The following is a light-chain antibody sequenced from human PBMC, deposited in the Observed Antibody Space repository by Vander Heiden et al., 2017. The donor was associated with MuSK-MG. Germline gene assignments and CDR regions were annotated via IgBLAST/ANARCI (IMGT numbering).Light chain of an antibody. V-gene: IGLV3-27*01. CDR1: AMGRKY. Sequence: SELTQTHSVSGSPGQIARLTCSGDAMGRKYARWFQQNPGQAPLLLIYNDSERSAVLPERFSASSSGTTITVTSSVAQGEEEAEYYCECATDNYLGLFGGGTKLTVL. CDR3: ECATDNYLGL. CDR2: NDS. J-gene: IGLJ2*01.